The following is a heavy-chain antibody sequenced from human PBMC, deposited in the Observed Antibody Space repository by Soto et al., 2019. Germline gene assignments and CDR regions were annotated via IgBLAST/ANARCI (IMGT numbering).Heavy chain of an antibody. Sequence: PSETLSLTCSVSGGSISSYYWSWIRQPPGKGLEWIGYIYYSGSTNYNPSLKSRVTISVDTSKNQFSLNLSSVTAADTAVYYCAREKGVGSARMPFDYWGQGTLVT. D-gene: IGHD1-26*01. CDR2: IYYSGST. CDR1: GGSISSYY. J-gene: IGHJ4*02. CDR3: AREKGVGSARMPFDY. V-gene: IGHV4-59*01.